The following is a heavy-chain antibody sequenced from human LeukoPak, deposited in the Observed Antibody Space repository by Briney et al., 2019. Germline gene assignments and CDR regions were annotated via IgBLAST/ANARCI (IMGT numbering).Heavy chain of an antibody. D-gene: IGHD3-10*01. Sequence: ASVTVSCKASGYTFTSYDINWVRQATGQGLEWMGWINPNSGNTGYAQKFQGRVTMTRNTSISTAYMELSSLRSEDTAVYYCARGLFRGVQGVHPSPGYWGHGTLVTVSS. CDR2: INPNSGNT. CDR3: ARGLFRGVQGVHPSPGY. CDR1: GYTFTSYD. V-gene: IGHV1-8*01. J-gene: IGHJ4*01.